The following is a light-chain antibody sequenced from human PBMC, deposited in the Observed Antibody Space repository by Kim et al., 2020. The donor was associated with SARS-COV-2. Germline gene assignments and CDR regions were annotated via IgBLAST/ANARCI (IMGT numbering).Light chain of an antibody. J-gene: IGLJ2*01. CDR2: STI. CDR1: SGAVSSDYY. CDR3: LFYHGGGRL. V-gene: IGLV7-43*01. Sequence: PGGTVTLTCASSSGAVSSDYYPNLFQQKPGQAPRALIYSTIIKHSWTPARFSGSLVGGKAALTLSGVQPEDEADYYCLFYHGGGRLFGGGTQLTVL.